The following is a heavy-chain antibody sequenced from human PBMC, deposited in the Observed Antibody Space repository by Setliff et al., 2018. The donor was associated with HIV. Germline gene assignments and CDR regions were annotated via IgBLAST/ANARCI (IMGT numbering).Heavy chain of an antibody. J-gene: IGHJ4*03. V-gene: IGHV4-61*09. D-gene: IGHD1-1*01. Sequence: SETLSLTCTVSGDSISSGSHYWSWIRQPAGKGLEWIGHIYTGGNANYNPSLQSRVTISVDTSKNQFSLMLGSMTAADTAVYYCARERLSRLGFDYWGQGTMVTVSS. CDR3: ARERLSRLGFDY. CDR2: IYTGGNA. CDR1: GDSISSGSHY.